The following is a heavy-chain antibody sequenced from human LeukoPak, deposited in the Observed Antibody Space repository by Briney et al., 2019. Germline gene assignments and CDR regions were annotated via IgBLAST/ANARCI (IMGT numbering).Heavy chain of an antibody. Sequence: PGGSLRLSCAASGFTFSRYWMSWVRQAPGKGLEWVANIKQDGSEKYYVDSVKGRFTISRDNAKNSLYLQMNSLRAEDTAVYYCARGARYYDILTGYPNDYWGQGTLVTVSS. CDR1: GFTFSRYW. J-gene: IGHJ4*02. CDR3: ARGARYYDILTGYPNDY. V-gene: IGHV3-7*04. D-gene: IGHD3-9*01. CDR2: IKQDGSEK.